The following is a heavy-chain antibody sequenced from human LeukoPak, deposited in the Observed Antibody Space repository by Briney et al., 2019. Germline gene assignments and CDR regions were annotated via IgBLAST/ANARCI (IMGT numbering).Heavy chain of an antibody. V-gene: IGHV1-69*04. CDR2: IIPILGIA. J-gene: IGHJ4*02. CDR3: AREAQTLEMATITFDY. CDR1: GGTFSSYA. D-gene: IGHD5-24*01. Sequence: ASVKVSCKASGGTFSSYAISWVRQAPGQGLEWMGRIIPILGIANYAQKFQGRVTITADKSTSTAYMELSSLRSEDTAVYYCAREAQTLEMATITFDYWGQGTLVTVSS.